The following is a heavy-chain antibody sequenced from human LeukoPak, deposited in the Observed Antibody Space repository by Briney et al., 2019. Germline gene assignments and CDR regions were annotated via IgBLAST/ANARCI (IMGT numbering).Heavy chain of an antibody. CDR3: ATPTPFGYYGDSNFDY. CDR1: GYTLTELS. CDR2: FDPEDGET. Sequence: ASVKVSCKVSGYTLTELSMHWVRQAPGKGLEWMGGFDPEDGETIYAQKFQGRVTMTEDTSTDTAYMELSSLRSEGTAVYYCATPTPFGYYGDSNFDYWGQGTLVTVSS. V-gene: IGHV1-24*01. J-gene: IGHJ4*02. D-gene: IGHD4-17*01.